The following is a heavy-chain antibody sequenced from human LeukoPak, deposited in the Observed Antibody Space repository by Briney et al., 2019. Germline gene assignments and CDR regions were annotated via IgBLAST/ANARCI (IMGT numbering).Heavy chain of an antibody. CDR2: IYYSGST. D-gene: IGHD6-19*01. J-gene: IGHJ4*02. CDR1: GDSISSSSYY. V-gene: IGHV4-39*01. Sequence: SETLSLTCTVSGDSISSSSYYWGWIRQPPGKGLEWIGSIYYSGSTYYNPSLKSRVTISVDTSKNQFSLKLSSVTAADTAVYYCARRIAVADGHRSFDYWGQGTLVTVSS. CDR3: ARRIAVADGHRSFDY.